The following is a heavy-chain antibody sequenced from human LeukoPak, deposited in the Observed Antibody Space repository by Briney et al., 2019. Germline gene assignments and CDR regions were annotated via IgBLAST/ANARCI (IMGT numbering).Heavy chain of an antibody. V-gene: IGHV4-34*01. CDR1: GGSFSGYY. CDR3: AREPDYGGNSGLDY. Sequence: SETLSLTCAVYGGSFSGYYWSWIRQPPGKGLEWIGEINHSGSTNYNPSLKSRVTISVDTSKNQFSLKLSSVTAADTAVYYCAREPDYGGNSGLDYWGQGTLVTVSS. D-gene: IGHD4-23*01. J-gene: IGHJ4*02. CDR2: INHSGST.